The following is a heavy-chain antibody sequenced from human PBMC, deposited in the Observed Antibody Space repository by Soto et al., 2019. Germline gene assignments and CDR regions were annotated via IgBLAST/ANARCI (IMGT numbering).Heavy chain of an antibody. V-gene: IGHV3-30*18. D-gene: IGHD4-17*01. CDR3: AKDTHGDYYYYYMDV. Sequence: GGSLRLSCAASGFTFSIYGMHWVRQAPGKGLEWVAVISYDGSNKYYADSVKGRFTISRDNSKNTLYLQMNSLRAEDTAVYYCAKDTHGDYYYYYMDVWGKGTTVTVSS. CDR1: GFTFSIYG. J-gene: IGHJ6*03. CDR2: ISYDGSNK.